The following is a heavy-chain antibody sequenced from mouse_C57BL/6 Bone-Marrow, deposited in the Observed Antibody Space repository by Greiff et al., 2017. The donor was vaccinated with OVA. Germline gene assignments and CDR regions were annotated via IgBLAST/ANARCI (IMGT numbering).Heavy chain of an antibody. D-gene: IGHD2-1*01. V-gene: IGHV1-19*01. CDR1: GYTFTDYY. J-gene: IGHJ4*01. CDR2: INPYNGGT. Sequence: VQLQQSGPVLVKPGASVKMSCKASGYTFTDYYMNWVKQSHGKSLEWIGVINPYNGGTSYNQKFKGKATLTVDKSSSTAYMELNSLTSEDSAVYYCARSETYLPLYAMGYWGQGTSVTVSS. CDR3: ARSETYLPLYAMGY.